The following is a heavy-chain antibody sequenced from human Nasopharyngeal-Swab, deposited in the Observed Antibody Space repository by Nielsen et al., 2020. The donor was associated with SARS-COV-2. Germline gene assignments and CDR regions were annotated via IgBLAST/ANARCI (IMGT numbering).Heavy chain of an antibody. D-gene: IGHD2-15*01. V-gene: IGHV4-59*08. CDR1: GGSISSYY. CDR3: ARGSQGYYFDY. J-gene: IGHJ4*02. CDR2: IYYSGST. Sequence: SETLSLTCTVSGGSISSYYWSWIRQPPGKGLEWIGYIYYSGSTNYNPSLKSRVTISVDTSKNQFSLKLSSVTAADTAVYYCARGSQGYYFDYWGQGTLVTVSS.